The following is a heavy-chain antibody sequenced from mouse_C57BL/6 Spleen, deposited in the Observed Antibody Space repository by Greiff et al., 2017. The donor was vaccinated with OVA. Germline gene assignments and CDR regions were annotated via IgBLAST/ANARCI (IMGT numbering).Heavy chain of an antibody. CDR1: GYAFSSSW. V-gene: IGHV1-82*01. J-gene: IGHJ3*01. D-gene: IGHD2-2*01. CDR2: IYPGDGDT. Sequence: QVHVKQSGPELVKPGASVKISCKASGYAFSSSWMNWVKQRPGKGLEWIGRIYPGDGDTNYNGKFKGKATLTADKSSSTAYMQLSSLTSEDSAVYFCAAYGYDGFAYWGQGTLVTVSA. CDR3: AAYGYDGFAY.